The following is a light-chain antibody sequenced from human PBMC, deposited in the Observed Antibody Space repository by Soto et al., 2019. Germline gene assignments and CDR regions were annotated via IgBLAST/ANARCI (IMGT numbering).Light chain of an antibody. J-gene: IGLJ1*01. Sequence: QSVLTQPPSVSEAPRQRVTISCSGSSSNIGNNAVNWYQQLPGKAPKLLMYYDDVLPSGVSDRFSGSKSGTSASLAISGLQAEDEADYYCQSYDSSLSGSVFGTGTKLTVL. CDR2: YDD. CDR3: QSYDSSLSGSV. V-gene: IGLV1-36*01. CDR1: SSNIGNNA.